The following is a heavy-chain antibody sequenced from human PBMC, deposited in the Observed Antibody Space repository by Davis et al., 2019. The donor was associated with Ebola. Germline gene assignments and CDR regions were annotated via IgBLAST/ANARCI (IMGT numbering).Heavy chain of an antibody. J-gene: IGHJ4*02. Sequence: PSETLSLTCTVSGDSISSHYWTWVRQSPGKGLEWIAYVGASGTINYNPSLKSRVTMSVDTSKNQLSLQLTSVTGADTAVYYCARERKGDGYAGCDYWGQGTLVTVSS. D-gene: IGHD5-24*01. CDR3: ARERKGDGYAGCDY. CDR2: VGASGTI. V-gene: IGHV4-59*11. CDR1: GDSISSHY.